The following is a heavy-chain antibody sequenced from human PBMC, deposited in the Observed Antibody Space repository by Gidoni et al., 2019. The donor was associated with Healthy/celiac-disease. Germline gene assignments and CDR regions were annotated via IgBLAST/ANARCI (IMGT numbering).Heavy chain of an antibody. CDR2: IWYDGSNK. CDR3: ARVVGGGAPAFSHYFDY. J-gene: IGHJ4*02. V-gene: IGHV3-33*01. Sequence: QVQLVESGGGVAQPGRSLRLSCAASGFTFSSYGMNWVRQAPGKGLEWVAVIWYDGSNKYYADSVKGRFTISRDNSKNTLYLQMNSLRAEDTAVYYCARVVGGGAPAFSHYFDYWGQGTLVTVSS. D-gene: IGHD3-3*01. CDR1: GFTFSSYG.